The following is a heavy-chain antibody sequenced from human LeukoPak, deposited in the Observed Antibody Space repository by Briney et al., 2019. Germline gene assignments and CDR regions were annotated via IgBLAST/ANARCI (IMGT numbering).Heavy chain of an antibody. CDR3: ARDYSSGWYVVSYFDY. CDR1: GFTFSSYG. V-gene: IGHV3-23*01. D-gene: IGHD6-19*01. Sequence: GGSLRLSCAASGFTFSSYGMSWVRQAPGKGLEWVSAIGGRDGSTYYADSVKGRFTISRDNSKNTLYLQMNSLRAEDTAVYYCARDYSSGWYVVSYFDYWGQGTLVTVSS. J-gene: IGHJ4*02. CDR2: IGGRDGST.